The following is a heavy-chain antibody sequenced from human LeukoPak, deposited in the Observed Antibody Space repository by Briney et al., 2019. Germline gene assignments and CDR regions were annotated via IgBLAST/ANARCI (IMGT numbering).Heavy chain of an antibody. CDR3: ARALYYYDSSGYSSYYFDY. CDR2: IYHSGST. Sequence: SETLSLTCAVYGGSFSGYYWSWIRQPPGKGLEWIGYIYHSGSTYYNPSLKNRVTISVDRSKNQFSLKLSSVTAADTAVYYCARALYYYDSSGYSSYYFDYWGQGTLVTVSS. V-gene: IGHV4-34*01. CDR1: GGSFSGYY. J-gene: IGHJ4*02. D-gene: IGHD3-22*01.